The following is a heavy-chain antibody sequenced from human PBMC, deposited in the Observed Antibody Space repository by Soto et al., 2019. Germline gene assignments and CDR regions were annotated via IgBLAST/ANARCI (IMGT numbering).Heavy chain of an antibody. J-gene: IGHJ4*02. V-gene: IGHV3-23*01. CDR1: GFTFGSYA. D-gene: IGHD3-22*01. Sequence: GGSLRLSCAASGFTFGSYAMSWVRQAPGKGLEWVSAISGSGGSAYYADSVKGRFTISRDNSKNTQYLQMSSLTAEDTAVYYCVKGEYYYDTTGYYPFDHWGQGTLVTV. CDR2: ISGSGGSA. CDR3: VKGEYYYDTTGYYPFDH.